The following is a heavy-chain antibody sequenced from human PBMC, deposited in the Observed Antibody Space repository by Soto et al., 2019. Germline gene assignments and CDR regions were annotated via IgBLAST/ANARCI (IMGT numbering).Heavy chain of an antibody. V-gene: IGHV3-7*03. CDR1: GFTFSRYW. J-gene: IGHJ4*02. Sequence: GGSLRLSCAASGFTFSRYWMSWVRQAPRKGLEWVANISQDGSEKYYVDSVKGRFTISRDNAKNSVYLQMNSLRAEDTAVYYCARNFEGSYGYGPFEYWGQGTLVTVSS. D-gene: IGHD5-18*01. CDR3: ARNFEGSYGYGPFEY. CDR2: ISQDGSEK.